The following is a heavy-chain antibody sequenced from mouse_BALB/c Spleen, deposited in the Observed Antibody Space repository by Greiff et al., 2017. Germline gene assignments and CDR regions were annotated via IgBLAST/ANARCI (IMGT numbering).Heavy chain of an antibody. Sequence: EVMLVESGGGLVKLGGSLKLSCAASGFTFSSYYMSWVRQTPEKRLELVAAINSNGGSTYYPDTVKGRFTISRDNAKNTLYLQMSSLKSEDTALYYCARRGYDQYYFDYWGQGTTLTVSS. V-gene: IGHV5-6-2*01. CDR2: INSNGGST. D-gene: IGHD2-2*01. CDR3: ARRGYDQYYFDY. CDR1: GFTFSSYY. J-gene: IGHJ2*01.